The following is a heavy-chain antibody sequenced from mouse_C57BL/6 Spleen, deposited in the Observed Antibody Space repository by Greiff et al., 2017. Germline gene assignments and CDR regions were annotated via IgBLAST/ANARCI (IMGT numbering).Heavy chain of an antibody. D-gene: IGHD3-2*02. Sequence: QVQLQQPRAELVQPGASVTLSYKASLYTFPSYWMHWVKQRRRRGLEWIGRIDPNSGGTKYNEKFKSKAKLTVDKPSSTAYMQLSSLTSEDSAVYYCSRSGENCEEYYAMDYWSQGSSSTVSP. CDR2: IDPNSGGT. CDR1: LYTFPSYW. CDR3: SRSGENCEEYYAMDY. V-gene: IGHV1-72*01. J-gene: IGHJ4*01.